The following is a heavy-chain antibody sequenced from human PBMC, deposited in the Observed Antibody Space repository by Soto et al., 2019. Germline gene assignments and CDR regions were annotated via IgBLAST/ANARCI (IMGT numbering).Heavy chain of an antibody. D-gene: IGHD2-21*02. CDR3: AVGIVVVTAINPDGGYYYYGMDV. J-gene: IGHJ6*02. CDR2: IIPIFGTA. Sequence: GASVKVSCKASGGTFSSYAISWVRQAPGQGLEWMGGIIPIFGTANYAQKFQSRVTITADKSTSTAYMELSSLRSEDTAVYYCAVGIVVVTAINPDGGYYYYGMDVWGQGTTVTVSS. CDR1: GGTFSSYA. V-gene: IGHV1-69*06.